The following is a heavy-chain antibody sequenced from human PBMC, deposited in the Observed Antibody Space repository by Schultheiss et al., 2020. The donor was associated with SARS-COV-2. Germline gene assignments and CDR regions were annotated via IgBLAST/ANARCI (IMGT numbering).Heavy chain of an antibody. D-gene: IGHD3-10*01. Sequence: SETLSLTCTVSGGSISSGGYYWSWIRQPAGKGLEWIGRIYTSGSTNYNPSLKSRVTMSVDTSKNQFSLKLSSVTAADTAVYYCARDLRFGEFYYYYGMDVWGQGTTVTVSS. CDR1: GGSISSGGYY. V-gene: IGHV4-61*02. CDR3: ARDLRFGEFYYYYGMDV. CDR2: IYTSGST. J-gene: IGHJ6*02.